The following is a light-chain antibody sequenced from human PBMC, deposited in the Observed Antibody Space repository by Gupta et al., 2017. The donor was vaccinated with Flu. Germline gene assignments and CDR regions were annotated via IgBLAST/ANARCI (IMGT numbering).Light chain of an antibody. CDR1: QSVSTSY. J-gene: IGKJ1*01. CDR2: GAS. Sequence: EIVLTQSPGTLSLSPGERATLSCRASQSVSTSYLAWYQQKPGQAPRLLIYGASSRATGIPDRFSGSESGTDFTLTISRLEPEDFAVYYCQQCGSSPRTFGQGTKVEIK. V-gene: IGKV3-20*01. CDR3: QQCGSSPRT.